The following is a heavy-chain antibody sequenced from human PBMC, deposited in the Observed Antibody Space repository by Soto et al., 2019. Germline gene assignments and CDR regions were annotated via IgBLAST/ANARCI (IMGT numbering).Heavy chain of an antibody. Sequence: SESLPLTCTVSGGSISISYWSWIRQPAGKGLEWIGRIYSSGTTNYNPSLKSRVTMSVDTCKNQFSLRLTSVTAADTAIYYGARGIVGTTHHDNWGQGTLVAASS. V-gene: IGHV4-4*07. CDR1: GGSISISY. CDR2: IYSSGTT. D-gene: IGHD1-26*01. CDR3: ARGIVGTTHHDN. J-gene: IGHJ4*02.